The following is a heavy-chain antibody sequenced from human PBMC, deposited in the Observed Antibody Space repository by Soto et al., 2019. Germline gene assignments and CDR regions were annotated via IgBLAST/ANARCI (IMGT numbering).Heavy chain of an antibody. Sequence: GALRLSCAASGFTFRSYAMHWVRQAPGKVLEYVSAISSNGGSTYYANSVKGRFTISRDNSKNTLYLQMGSLRAEDMAVYYCAREGYCSSTSCYSFDYWGQGTLVTVSS. J-gene: IGHJ4*02. CDR3: AREGYCSSTSCYSFDY. D-gene: IGHD2-2*01. V-gene: IGHV3-64*01. CDR1: GFTFRSYA. CDR2: ISSNGGST.